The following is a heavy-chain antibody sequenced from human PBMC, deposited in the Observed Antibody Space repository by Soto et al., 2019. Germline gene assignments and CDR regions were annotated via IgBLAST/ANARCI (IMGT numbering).Heavy chain of an antibody. V-gene: IGHV3-30*18. Sequence: SLRLSCAASGFTFSSYGMHWVRQAPGKGLEWVAVISYDGSNKYYADSVKGRFTISRDNSKNTLYLQMNSLRAEDTAVYYCAKDRTIFGVVITHWGQGTLVTVSS. CDR1: GFTFSSYG. D-gene: IGHD3-3*01. CDR2: ISYDGSNK. J-gene: IGHJ4*02. CDR3: AKDRTIFGVVITH.